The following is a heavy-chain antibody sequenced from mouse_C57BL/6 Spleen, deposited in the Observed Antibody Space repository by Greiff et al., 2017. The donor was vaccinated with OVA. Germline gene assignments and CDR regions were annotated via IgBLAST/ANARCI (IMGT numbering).Heavy chain of an antibody. Sequence: EVQLQQSGPVLVKPGASVKMSCKASGYTFTDYYMNWVKQSHGKSLEWIGVINPYNGGTSYNQKFKGKATLTVDKSSSTAYMELNSLTSEDSAVYYCARRNFTTVVPYWYFGVWGTGTTVTFSS. CDR3: ARRNFTTVVPYWYFGV. CDR2: INPYNGGT. CDR1: GYTFTDYY. J-gene: IGHJ1*03. D-gene: IGHD1-1*01. V-gene: IGHV1-19*01.